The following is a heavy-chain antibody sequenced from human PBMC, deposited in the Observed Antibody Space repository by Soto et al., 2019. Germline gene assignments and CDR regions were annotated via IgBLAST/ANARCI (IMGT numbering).Heavy chain of an antibody. CDR2: IYPGDSDT. V-gene: IGHV5-51*01. CDR1: GYSFTTYW. D-gene: IGHD3-16*01. CDR3: ARLGFGITDAFDI. Sequence: GESLRISCKGSGYSFTTYWIGWVRQMPGKGLEWMGIIYPGDSDTRYSPSFQGQVTISADKSISTAYLQWSSLEASDTAMYYCARLGFGITDAFDIWGQGTMVTVSS. J-gene: IGHJ3*02.